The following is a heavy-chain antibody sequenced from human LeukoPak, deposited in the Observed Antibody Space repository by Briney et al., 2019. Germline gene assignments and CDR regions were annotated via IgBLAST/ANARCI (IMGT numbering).Heavy chain of an antibody. CDR1: GFSFSNYG. CDR2: VSYDGSNK. D-gene: IGHD5-18*01. J-gene: IGHJ4*02. Sequence: GGSLRLSCAASGFSFSNYGMHWVRQAPGKGLEWVAVVSYDGSNKYYADSVKGRFTISRDNSKNTLYLQMNSLRAEDTAVYYCASGLLRGIQLWPLDYWGQGTLVTVSS. CDR3: ASGLLRGIQLWPLDY. V-gene: IGHV3-30*03.